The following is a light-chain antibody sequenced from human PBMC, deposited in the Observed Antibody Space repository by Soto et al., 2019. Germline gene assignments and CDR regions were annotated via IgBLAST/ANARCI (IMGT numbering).Light chain of an antibody. V-gene: IGKV3-20*01. CDR2: AAS. CDR1: QSVSNNY. CDR3: QQYDTYSPRLA. Sequence: EIVLTQSPGTLSMSPGERATLSCRASQSVSNNYLAWYQQKPGQAPRLLIFAASSRATGIPDRFSGSGSGTDFNLTISRLEPEDFAMYYCQQYDTYSPRLAFGGGTTVEIK. J-gene: IGKJ4*01.